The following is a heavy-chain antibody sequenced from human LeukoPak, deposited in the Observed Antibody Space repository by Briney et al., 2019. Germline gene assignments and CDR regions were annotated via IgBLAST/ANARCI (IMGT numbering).Heavy chain of an antibody. CDR3: ATESPHFDY. J-gene: IGHJ4*02. CDR1: GFTFSNAW. V-gene: IGHV3-15*01. CDR2: IKSKGDGGTT. Sequence: PGGSLRLSCAASGFTFSNAWMSWVRQAPGKGLEWVGRIKSKGDGGTTDYAAPVKGRFTILRDDSKNTLYLQMNSLKTEDTAVYYCATESPHFDYWGQGTLVTVSS.